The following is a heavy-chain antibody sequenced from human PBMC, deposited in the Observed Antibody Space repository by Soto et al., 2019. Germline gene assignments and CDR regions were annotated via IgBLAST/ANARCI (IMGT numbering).Heavy chain of an antibody. CDR1: GFTFSGYW. J-gene: IGHJ4*02. V-gene: IGHV3-74*01. CDR2: SNSDGSGI. D-gene: IGHD5-12*01. Sequence: EVQLVESGGGLVQPGGSLRLSCAASGFTFSGYWMHWVRQVPGKGLIWVARSNSDGSGISYADSVRGRFTISRDNVRNILVLQLNSLRGDDSAVYYCTRDRPETQYDYHPIFDHWGQGTLVNVS. CDR3: TRDRPETQYDYHPIFDH.